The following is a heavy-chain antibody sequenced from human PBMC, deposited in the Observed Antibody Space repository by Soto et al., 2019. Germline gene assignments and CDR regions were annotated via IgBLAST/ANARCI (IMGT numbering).Heavy chain of an antibody. Sequence: QLQLVQSEAEVKKPGASVKVSCKASGYTFTSYDINWVRQATGQGLEWMGWMNPNSGNTGYAQKFQGRVTMTRNTSISTAYMELSSLRSEDTAVYYCARWPDGYYYYGMDVWGQGTTVTVSS. V-gene: IGHV1-8*01. CDR1: GYTFTSYD. CDR3: ARWPDGYYYYGMDV. CDR2: MNPNSGNT. J-gene: IGHJ6*02.